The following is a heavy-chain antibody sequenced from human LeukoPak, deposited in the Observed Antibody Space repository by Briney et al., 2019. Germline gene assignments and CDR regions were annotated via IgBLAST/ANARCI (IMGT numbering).Heavy chain of an antibody. CDR3: ARDRSPEGYYDSSHWDYYHGMDV. CDR2: IYYSGST. Sequence: SQTLSLTCTVSGGSISGGGYYWSWIRQHPGKGLEWIGYIYYSGSTYYNPSLKSRVTISVDTSKNQFSLKLSSVTAADTAVYYCARDRSPEGYYDSSHWDYYHGMDVWGQGTTVTVSS. V-gene: IGHV4-31*03. D-gene: IGHD3-22*01. CDR1: GGSISGGGYY. J-gene: IGHJ6*02.